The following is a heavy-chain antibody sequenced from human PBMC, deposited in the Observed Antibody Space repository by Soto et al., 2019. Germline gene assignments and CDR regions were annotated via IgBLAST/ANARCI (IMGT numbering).Heavy chain of an antibody. D-gene: IGHD2-15*01. V-gene: IGHV4-34*01. J-gene: IGHJ4*02. CDR3: ARRYCSGGSCYSGARYFDY. Sequence: QVQLQQWGAGLLKPSETLSLTCAVYGGSVSGYYWSWIRQPPGKGLEWIGEINHSGSTNYNPSLKTRVTISVATSKNHFSLKLSSVTAADTAVYYCARRYCSGGSCYSGARYFDYWGQGTLVTVSS. CDR2: INHSGST. CDR1: GGSVSGYY.